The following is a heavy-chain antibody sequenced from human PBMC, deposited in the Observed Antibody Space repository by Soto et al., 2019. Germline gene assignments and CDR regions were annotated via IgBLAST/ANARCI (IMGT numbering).Heavy chain of an antibody. CDR2: IIPILGIA. CDR3: AREDDAFDI. Sequence: SVKVSCKASGGTFSSYTISWVRQAPGQGLEWMGRIIPILGIANYAQKFRGRVTITADKSTSTAYMELISLRSEATAVYYCAREDDAFDIWGQGTMVTVSS. V-gene: IGHV1-69*04. CDR1: GGTFSSYT. J-gene: IGHJ3*02.